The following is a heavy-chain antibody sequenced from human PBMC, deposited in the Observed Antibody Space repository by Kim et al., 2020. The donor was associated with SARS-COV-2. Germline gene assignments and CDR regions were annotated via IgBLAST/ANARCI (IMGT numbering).Heavy chain of an antibody. CDR1: GDTFSGFY. CDR2: INPNSGAT. J-gene: IGHJ6*02. CDR3: ARDQGGLDV. V-gene: IGHV1-2*02. Sequence: ASVKVSCKASGDTFSGFYMHWVRQAPGQGLEWMGWINPNSGATNYAQKFQDRITLTMDTSISTGYMELNRLTSDDTAVYYCARDQGGLDVWGQGTTVTVS.